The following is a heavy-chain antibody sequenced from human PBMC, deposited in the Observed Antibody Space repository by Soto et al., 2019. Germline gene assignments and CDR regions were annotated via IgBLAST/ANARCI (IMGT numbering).Heavy chain of an antibody. CDR1: GFTFSSYG. Sequence: QVQLVESGGGVVQPGRSLRLSCAASGFTFSSYGMHWVRQAPGKGLEWVAVISYDGSNKYCADSVKGRFTISRDNSKNTHYLQMSSLRAENTVFYYSAKASGDHFDCGGQGPLATFS. V-gene: IGHV3-30*18. D-gene: IGHD4-17*01. J-gene: IGHJ4*02. CDR2: ISYDGSNK. CDR3: AKASGDHFDC.